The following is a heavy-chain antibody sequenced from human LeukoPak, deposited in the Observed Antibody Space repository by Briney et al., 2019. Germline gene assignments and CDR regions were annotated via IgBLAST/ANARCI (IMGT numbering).Heavy chain of an antibody. CDR3: ARERVPSGSYFDY. D-gene: IGHD1-26*01. CDR2: IYSGGST. CDR1: GFTVSSNY. V-gene: IGHV3-53*01. Sequence: GGSLRLSCAASGFTVSSNYMSWVRQAPGKGLEWVSVIYSGGSTYYADSVKGRFTISRDNSKNTLYLQMNSLRAEDTAVYYCARERVPSGSYFDYWGQGALVTVSS. J-gene: IGHJ4*02.